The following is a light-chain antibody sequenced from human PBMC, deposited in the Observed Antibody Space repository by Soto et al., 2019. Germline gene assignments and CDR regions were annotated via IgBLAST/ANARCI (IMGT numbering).Light chain of an antibody. CDR3: QQSYSTPGLT. V-gene: IGKV1-39*01. CDR1: QSISSY. CDR2: AAS. J-gene: IGKJ4*01. Sequence: DIKMTQSPSSLSASVGDRVTITCRASQSISSYLNCYQQKPGKAPKLLIYAASSLQSGVPSRFSGSGSGTDFTLTISSLQPEDFATYYCQQSYSTPGLTFGGGTKVDIK.